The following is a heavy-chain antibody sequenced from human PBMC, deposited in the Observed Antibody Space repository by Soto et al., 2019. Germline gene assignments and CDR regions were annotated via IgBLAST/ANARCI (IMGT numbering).Heavy chain of an antibody. J-gene: IGHJ5*02. V-gene: IGHV4-30-4*01. D-gene: IGHD4-17*01. CDR3: ATRYYGDYDLEYNWFDP. Sequence: SETLSLTCTVSGGSISSGDYYWSWIRQPPGNGLEWIGYIYYSGSTYYNPSLKSRVTISVDTSKNQFSLKLSSVTAADTAVYYCATRYYGDYDLEYNWFDPWGQGTLVTVSS. CDR1: GGSISSGDYY. CDR2: IYYSGST.